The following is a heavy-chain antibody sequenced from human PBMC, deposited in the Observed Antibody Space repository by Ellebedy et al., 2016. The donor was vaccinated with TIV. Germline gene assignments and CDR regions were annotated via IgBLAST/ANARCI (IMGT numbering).Heavy chain of an antibody. CDR2: ITNSGSTT. D-gene: IGHD3-22*01. Sequence: PGGSLRLSCAASGFTFSDWYMSWIRQVPGKGLEWISFITNSGSTTDSADSVKGRFTISRDNARNSLHLQMNSLRAEDTAVYYCARVRCYYDTSEHYCGVYYFDYWGQGALVTVSS. V-gene: IGHV3-11*01. J-gene: IGHJ4*02. CDR3: ARVRCYYDTSEHYCGVYYFDY. CDR1: GFTFSDWY.